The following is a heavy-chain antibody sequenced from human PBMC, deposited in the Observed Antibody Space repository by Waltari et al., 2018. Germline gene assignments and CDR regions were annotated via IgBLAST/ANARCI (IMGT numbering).Heavy chain of an antibody. Sequence: QLQLQESGPGLVKPSETLSLTCTVSGGSISSSSYYWGWIRQPPGKGLEWIGSIYYSGSTYYNPSLKSRVTISVDTAKNQFSLKLSSVTAADTAVYYCASPYITGDNGDYWGQGTLVTVSS. CDR2: IYYSGST. V-gene: IGHV4-39*07. J-gene: IGHJ4*02. CDR1: GGSISSSSYY. D-gene: IGHD7-27*01. CDR3: ASPYITGDNGDY.